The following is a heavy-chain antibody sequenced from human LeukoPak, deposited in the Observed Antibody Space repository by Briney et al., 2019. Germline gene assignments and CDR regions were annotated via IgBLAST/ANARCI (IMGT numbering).Heavy chain of an antibody. CDR1: GDSISSSSYS. CDR2: IYYSGSA. J-gene: IGHJ6*03. CDR3: ARESASYYYMDV. V-gene: IGHV4-39*07. Sequence: SETLSLTCTVSGDSISSSSYSWGWIRQPPGKGLEWIGSIYYSGSAYYNPSLKSQVTISLETSKKQFSLNLKSVTAADTAVYYCARESASYYYMDVWGKGTTVTVSS.